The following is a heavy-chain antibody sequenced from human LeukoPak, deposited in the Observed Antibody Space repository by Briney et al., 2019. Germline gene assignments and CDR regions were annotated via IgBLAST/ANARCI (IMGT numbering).Heavy chain of an antibody. CDR3: ARKRGVVVVAANFDY. V-gene: IGHV4-34*01. Sequence: SVTLSLTCAVYGGSFSGYYWSWIRQPPGKGLEWIGEINHSGSTNYNPSLKSRVTISVDTSKNQFSLKLSSVTAADTAVYYCARKRGVVVVAANFDYWGQGTLVTVSS. CDR2: INHSGST. D-gene: IGHD2-15*01. CDR1: GGSFSGYY. J-gene: IGHJ4*02.